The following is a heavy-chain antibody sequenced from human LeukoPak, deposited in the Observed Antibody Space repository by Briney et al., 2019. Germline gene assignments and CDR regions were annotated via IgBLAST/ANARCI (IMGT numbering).Heavy chain of an antibody. J-gene: IGHJ5*02. V-gene: IGHV1-69*04. CDR3: AIRDGSGSYFEFDP. D-gene: IGHD3-10*01. Sequence: SVKVSCKASGGTFSSYAISWVRQAPGQGLEWMGRIIPILGIANYAQKFQGRVTITADKSTSTAYMELSSLRSEDTAVYYCAIRDGSGSYFEFDPWGQGTLVTVSS. CDR2: IIPILGIA. CDR1: GGTFSSYA.